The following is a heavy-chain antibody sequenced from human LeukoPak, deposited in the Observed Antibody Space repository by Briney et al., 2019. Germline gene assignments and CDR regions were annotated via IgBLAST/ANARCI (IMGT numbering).Heavy chain of an antibody. D-gene: IGHD1-26*01. V-gene: IGHV3-7*04. CDR2: IKQDGSEK. Sequence: GGSLRLSCTASGFTFSNSWMSWVRQAPGKGLEWVANIKQDGSEKYYVDSVKGRFTIPRDNAKKSLYLRMNSLTVEDTAVYYCARDVSHGGVGYWGQGTLVTVSS. CDR3: ARDVSHGGVGY. J-gene: IGHJ4*02. CDR1: GFTFSNSW.